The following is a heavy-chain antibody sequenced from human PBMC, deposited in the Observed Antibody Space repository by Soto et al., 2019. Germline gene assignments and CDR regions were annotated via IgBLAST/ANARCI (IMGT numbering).Heavy chain of an antibody. Sequence: ASVKVSCKASGGTFSSYAISWVRQAPGQGLEWMGGIIPIFGTANYAQKFQGRVTITADKSTSTAYMELSSLRSEDTAVYYCARDPGSGWPYYYYGMDVCRQGTTVTVSS. J-gene: IGHJ6*02. D-gene: IGHD6-19*01. CDR2: IIPIFGTA. V-gene: IGHV1-69*06. CDR3: ARDPGSGWPYYYYGMDV. CDR1: GGTFSSYA.